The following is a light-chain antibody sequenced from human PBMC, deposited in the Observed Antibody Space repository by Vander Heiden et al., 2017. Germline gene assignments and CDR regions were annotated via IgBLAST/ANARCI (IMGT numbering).Light chain of an antibody. CDR3: QQSDSLPLT. CDR2: AAS. V-gene: IGKV1-39*01. J-gene: IGKJ4*01. CDR1: QSISNS. Sequence: IQVTQSPSSLSASVGDRVTITCRASQSISNSLHWYRQKPGKAPKLLIFAASTLRSGVPLRFSGSGSGTDFTLTISNLQPEDSATYYCQQSDSLPLTFGGGTKVEVK.